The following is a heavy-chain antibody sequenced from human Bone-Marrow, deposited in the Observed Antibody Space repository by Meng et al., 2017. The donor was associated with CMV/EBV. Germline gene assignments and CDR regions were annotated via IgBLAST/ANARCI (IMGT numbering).Heavy chain of an antibody. J-gene: IGHJ6*02. D-gene: IGHD2-8*01. Sequence: ASEKVSCKASGYTFTGYYMHWVRQAPGQGLEWMGWINPNSGGTNYAQKFQGRVTMTRDTSISTAYMELSRLRSDDTAVYYCARERLYPHYGMDVWGQGTTVTVSS. V-gene: IGHV1-2*02. CDR1: GYTFTGYY. CDR2: INPNSGGT. CDR3: ARERLYPHYGMDV.